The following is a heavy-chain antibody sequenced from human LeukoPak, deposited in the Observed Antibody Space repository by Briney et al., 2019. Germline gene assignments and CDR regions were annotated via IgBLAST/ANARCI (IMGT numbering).Heavy chain of an antibody. CDR2: IYHSGST. Sequence: PSQTLSLTCAVSGGSISSGGYSWSWIRQPPGKGLEWIGYIYHSGSTYYNPSLKSRVTISVDRSKNQFSLKLSSVTAADTAVYYCAVYYDSSGHFDYWGQGTLVTVSS. D-gene: IGHD3-22*01. CDR1: GGSISSGGYS. CDR3: AVYYDSSGHFDY. V-gene: IGHV4-30-2*01. J-gene: IGHJ4*02.